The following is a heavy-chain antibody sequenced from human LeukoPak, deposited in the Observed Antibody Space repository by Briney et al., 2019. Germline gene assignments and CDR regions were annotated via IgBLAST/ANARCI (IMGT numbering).Heavy chain of an antibody. CDR3: ARDADYSNYRNWFDP. V-gene: IGHV3-7*01. CDR2: IKQDGSEK. J-gene: IGHJ5*02. Sequence: GGSLRLSRAASGFTFSSYWMSWVRQAPGKGLEWVANIKQDGSEKYYVDSVKGRFTISRDNAKNSLYLQMNSLRAEDMAVYYCARDADYSNYRNWFDPWGQGTLVTVSS. CDR1: GFTFSSYW. D-gene: IGHD4-11*01.